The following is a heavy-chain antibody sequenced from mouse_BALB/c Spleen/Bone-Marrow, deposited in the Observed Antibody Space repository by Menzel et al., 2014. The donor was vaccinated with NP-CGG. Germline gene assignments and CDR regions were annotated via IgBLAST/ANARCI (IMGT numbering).Heavy chain of an antibody. CDR3: ARILRWLLDY. CDR2: INPSSNYT. V-gene: IGHV1-4*01. CDR1: AYTFTSYT. J-gene: IGHJ2*01. Sequence: VQLRQSGAELASPGASVKMSCKASAYTFTSYTMHWVKQRPGQGLEWIGFINPSSNYTNYNQKFKDKATLTADKSSSTAYMQLSSLTSEDSALYYCARILRWLLDYWVQGSTLTVSS. D-gene: IGHD2-3*01.